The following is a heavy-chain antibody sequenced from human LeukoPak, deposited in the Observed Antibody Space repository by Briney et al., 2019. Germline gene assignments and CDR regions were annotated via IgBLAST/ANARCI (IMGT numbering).Heavy chain of an antibody. CDR2: INQDGSEK. J-gene: IGHJ4*02. Sequence: GGSLRLSCAASQFSITIYWMTWVRQAPGKGLEWVASINQDGSEKYYVDSVKGRFTISRDNSKNTRYLQMNSLRAEDTAVYYCAKDYAPLPSGWYFFPSDYWGQGTLVTVSS. CDR1: QFSITIYW. CDR3: AKDYAPLPSGWYFFPSDY. D-gene: IGHD6-19*01. V-gene: IGHV3-7*01.